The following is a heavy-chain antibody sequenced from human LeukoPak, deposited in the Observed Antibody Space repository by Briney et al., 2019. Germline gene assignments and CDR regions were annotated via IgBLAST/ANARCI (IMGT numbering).Heavy chain of an antibody. J-gene: IGHJ3*02. CDR1: GGSIGSYY. CDR2: IYYSGST. V-gene: IGHV4-59*01. D-gene: IGHD4-23*01. Sequence: SETLSLTCTVSGGSIGSYYWSWIRQPPGKGLEWIGYIYYSGSTNYNPSLKSRVTISVDTSKNQFSLKLSSVTAADTAVYYCASQTTVVTPGAFDIWGQGTMVTVSS. CDR3: ASQTTVVTPGAFDI.